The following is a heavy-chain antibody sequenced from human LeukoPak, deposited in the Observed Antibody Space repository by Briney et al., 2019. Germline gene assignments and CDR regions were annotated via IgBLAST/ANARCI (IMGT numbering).Heavy chain of an antibody. J-gene: IGHJ4*02. CDR1: GFPFVTYW. CDR2: LNTDGSSP. CDR3: ARGGFSRGDY. V-gene: IGHV3-74*01. Sequence: GGSLRLSCAASGFPFVTYWMHWVRQAPGKGLVWVSHLNTDGSSPTYGDSAKGRFTVSRDNAKSTLFLQLNSLRTEDTAVYYCARGGFSRGDYWGQGTLVTVSS. D-gene: IGHD3-10*01.